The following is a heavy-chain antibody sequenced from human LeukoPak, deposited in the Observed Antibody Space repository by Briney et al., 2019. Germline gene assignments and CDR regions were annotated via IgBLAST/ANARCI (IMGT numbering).Heavy chain of an antibody. D-gene: IGHD3-3*01. CDR2: IYSTGST. J-gene: IGHJ2*01. V-gene: IGHV4-59*08. CDR1: GGSVSNYY. Sequence: SETLSLTCTVSGGSVSNYYWSWIRQPPGKGLEWIGYIYSTGSTSYNPSLMSRVTISVDTSRNQFSLKLSSVTAADTAVYHCARAILTPSGFVWHFDLWGRGTLVTVSS. CDR3: ARAILTPSGFVWHFDL.